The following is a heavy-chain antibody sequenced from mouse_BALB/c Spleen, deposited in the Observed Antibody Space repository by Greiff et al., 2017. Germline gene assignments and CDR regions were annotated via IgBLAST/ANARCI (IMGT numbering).Heavy chain of an antibody. CDR2: IDPANGNT. V-gene: IGHV14-3*02. J-gene: IGHJ4*01. CDR1: GFNIKDTY. CDR3: ARSYYYGSSYGYAMDY. Sequence: EVQLQQSGAELVKPGASVKLSCTASGFNIKDTYMPWVKQRPEQGLEWIGRIDPANGNTKYDPKFQGKATITADTSSNTAYLQLSSLTSEDTAVYYCARSYYYGSSYGYAMDYWGQGTSVTVSS. D-gene: IGHD1-1*01.